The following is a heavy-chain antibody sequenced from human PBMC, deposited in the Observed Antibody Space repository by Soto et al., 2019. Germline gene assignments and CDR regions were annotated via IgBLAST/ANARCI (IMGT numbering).Heavy chain of an antibody. Sequence: SETLSLTCTVSGGSISSYYWSWIRQPPGKGLEWIGYIYYSGSTNYNPSLKSRVTISVDTSKNQFSLKLSSVTAADTAVYYCARYGGRWLQLANWGQGTLVTVSS. V-gene: IGHV4-59*01. CDR1: GGSISSYY. CDR2: IYYSGST. D-gene: IGHD5-12*01. CDR3: ARYGGRWLQLAN. J-gene: IGHJ4*02.